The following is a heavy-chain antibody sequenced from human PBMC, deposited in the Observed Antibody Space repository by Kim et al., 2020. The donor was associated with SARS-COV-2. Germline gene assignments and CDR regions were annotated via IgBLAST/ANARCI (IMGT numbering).Heavy chain of an antibody. CDR2: IWYDGSNR. CDR1: GFTFSSYG. V-gene: IGHV3-33*01. D-gene: IGHD3-10*01. J-gene: IGHJ6*02. Sequence: GGSLRLSCAASGFTFSSYGMHWVRQAPGKGLEWVAVIWYDGSNRYYADSVKGRFTISRDNSKNTLYLQMNSLRAEDTAVYYCARDRYDYVLTMVQAYYYYYGMDVWGQGTTVTVSS. CDR3: ARDRYDYVLTMVQAYYYYYGMDV.